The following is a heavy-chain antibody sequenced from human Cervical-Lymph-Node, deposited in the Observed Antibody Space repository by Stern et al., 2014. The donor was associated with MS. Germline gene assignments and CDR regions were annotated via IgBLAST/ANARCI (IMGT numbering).Heavy chain of an antibody. CDR3: ARDSRHSSSWYSVGFDY. CDR2: IIPIFGTA. J-gene: IGHJ4*02. Sequence: QVQLVQSGAEVKKPGSSVKVSCKASGGTFSSYAISWVRQAPGQGLEWPGGIIPIFGTANYAQRFQGRVTITADESTSTAYMELSSLRSEDTAVYYCARDSRHSSSWYSVGFDYWGQGTLVTVSS. V-gene: IGHV1-69*01. D-gene: IGHD6-13*01. CDR1: GGTFSSYA.